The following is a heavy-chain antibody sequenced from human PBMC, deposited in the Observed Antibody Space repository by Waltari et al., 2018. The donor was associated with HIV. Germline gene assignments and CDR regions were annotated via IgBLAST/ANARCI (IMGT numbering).Heavy chain of an antibody. V-gene: IGHV3-15*01. CDR1: GFTFSNAW. J-gene: IGHJ6*02. CDR2: IKSKTDGGTA. Sequence: EVQLVESGGGLVKPGGSLRLSCAASGFTFSNAWMSWVRQAPGKGLAWVGRIKSKTDGGTADYAAPVKGRFTISRDDSKNTLYLQMNSLKTEDTAVYYCTTGAVFGYSSPGRAKRYYYYGMDVWGQGTTVTVSS. CDR3: TTGAVFGYSSPGRAKRYYYYGMDV. D-gene: IGHD6-13*01.